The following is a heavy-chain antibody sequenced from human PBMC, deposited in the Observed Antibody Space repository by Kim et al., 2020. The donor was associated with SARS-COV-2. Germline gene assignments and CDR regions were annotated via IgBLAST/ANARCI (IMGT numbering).Heavy chain of an antibody. Sequence: SVKVSCKASGGTFSSYAISWVRQAPGQGLEWMGGIIPIFGTANYAQKFQGRVTITADESTSTAYMELSSLRSEDTAVYYCARSRVMKLWPRATLGYWGQGTLVTVSS. CDR1: GGTFSSYA. V-gene: IGHV1-69*13. CDR3: ARSRVMKLWPRATLGY. CDR2: IIPIFGTA. J-gene: IGHJ4*02. D-gene: IGHD5-18*01.